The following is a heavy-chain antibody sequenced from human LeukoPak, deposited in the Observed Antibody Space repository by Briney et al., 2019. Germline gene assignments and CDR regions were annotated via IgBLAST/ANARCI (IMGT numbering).Heavy chain of an antibody. CDR3: ARVGITVAGLWYYYYMDV. CDR1: GYTFTSYG. D-gene: IGHD2-21*01. J-gene: IGHJ6*03. V-gene: IGHV1-18*01. Sequence: ASVKVSCKASGYTFTSYGISWVRQAPGQGLEWMGLISAYNGNTSYAQKLQGRVTMTTDTSTSTAYMELRSLRADDTAVYYCARVGITVAGLWYYYYMDVWGKGTTVTVSS. CDR2: ISAYNGNT.